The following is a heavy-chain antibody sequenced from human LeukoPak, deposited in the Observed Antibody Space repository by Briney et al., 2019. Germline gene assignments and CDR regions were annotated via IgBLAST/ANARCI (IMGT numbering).Heavy chain of an antibody. V-gene: IGHV3-30-3*01. Sequence: LSGGSLRLSCAASGFTFSNYAMHWVRQAPGKGLEWVAVISYDGSHKFYADSVKGRLTISRDNSKNTLYLQVNSLRPEDTAVYYCARGRGPTQMTTIIGGDYWGQGTLVTVSS. J-gene: IGHJ4*02. D-gene: IGHD5-24*01. CDR1: GFTFSNYA. CDR2: ISYDGSHK. CDR3: ARGRGPTQMTTIIGGDY.